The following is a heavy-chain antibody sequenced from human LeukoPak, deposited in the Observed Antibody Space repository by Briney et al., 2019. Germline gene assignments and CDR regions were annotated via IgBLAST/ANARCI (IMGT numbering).Heavy chain of an antibody. Sequence: GGSMRLSCAASGITFSRYWMYWVRQAPGKGLEWVANIKQDGSAKPYVDSVKGRFTISRDNAKNSLFLQMNSLRAEDTAVYYCARDNGWSADFWGQGTLVTVSS. V-gene: IGHV3-7*03. CDR1: GITFSRYW. J-gene: IGHJ4*02. CDR2: IKQDGSAK. CDR3: ARDNGWSADF. D-gene: IGHD2-15*01.